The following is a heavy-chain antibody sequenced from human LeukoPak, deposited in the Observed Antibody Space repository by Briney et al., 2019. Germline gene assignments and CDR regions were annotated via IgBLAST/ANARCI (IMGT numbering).Heavy chain of an antibody. D-gene: IGHD4-23*01. Sequence: PGGSLRLSCAASGFTFSDHYMSWIRQAPGKGLEWVSYISGSGSTVYYAAPVRGRFTISRDNAKNSLFLQMNSLRAEDTAVYYCARDRGNSDPGDWFDSWGQGTLVTVSS. V-gene: IGHV3-11*01. CDR2: ISGSGSTV. CDR3: ARDRGNSDPGDWFDS. CDR1: GFTFSDHY. J-gene: IGHJ5*01.